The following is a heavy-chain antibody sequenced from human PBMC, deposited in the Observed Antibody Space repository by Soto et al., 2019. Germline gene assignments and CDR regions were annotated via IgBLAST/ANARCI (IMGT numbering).Heavy chain of an antibody. CDR3: ARDPVLRYFVPGGAYDV. Sequence: SVKVSCKASGGTFSSYAIDWVRQAPGQGLEWMGRIIPLLSVTNSALRFQGRVALTADKSTSTAYLELRGLTSDDTAMYYCARDPVLRYFVPGGAYDVWGQGTMVTVSS. V-gene: IGHV1-69*04. CDR1: GGTFSSYA. D-gene: IGHD3-9*01. J-gene: IGHJ3*01. CDR2: IIPLLSVT.